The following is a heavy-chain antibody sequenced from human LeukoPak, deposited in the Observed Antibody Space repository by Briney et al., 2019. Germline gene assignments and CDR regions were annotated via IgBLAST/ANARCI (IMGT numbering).Heavy chain of an antibody. J-gene: IGHJ3*02. D-gene: IGHD6-19*01. CDR2: ISGSGGST. CDR1: GFTFSSYA. V-gene: IGHV3-23*01. CDR3: AKVRRSSGWYDKDAFDI. Sequence: PGGSLRLSCAASGFTFSSYAMSWVRQAPGKGLEWVSAISGSGGSTYYADSVKGRFTISRDNSKNTLYLQMNSLRAEDTAVYYCAKVRRSSGWYDKDAFDIWGQGTMVTVSS.